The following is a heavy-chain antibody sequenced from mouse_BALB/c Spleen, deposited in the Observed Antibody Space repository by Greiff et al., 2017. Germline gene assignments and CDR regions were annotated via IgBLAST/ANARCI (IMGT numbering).Heavy chain of an antibody. CDR2: ISSGSSTI. CDR1: GFTFSSFG. Sequence: EVQGVESGGGLVQPGGSRKLSCAASGFTFSSFGMHWVRQAPEKGLEWVAYISSGSSTIYYADTVKGRFTISRDNPKNTLFLQMTSLRSEDTAMYYCARSLLLRSYWYFDVWGAGTTVTVSS. CDR3: ARSLLLRSYWYFDV. D-gene: IGHD1-1*01. J-gene: IGHJ1*01. V-gene: IGHV5-17*02.